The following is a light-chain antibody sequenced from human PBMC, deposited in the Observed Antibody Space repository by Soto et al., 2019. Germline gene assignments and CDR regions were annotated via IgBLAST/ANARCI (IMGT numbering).Light chain of an antibody. V-gene: IGLV2-11*01. CDR2: DVS. CDR1: SSDVGVYNY. Sequence: QSALTQPRSVSGSPGQSVTISCTGTSSDVGVYNYVSWYQQHPGKAPKLMIYDVSIRPSGVPDRFSGSKSGNTASLTISGLQAEAEADYYCCSYAGSHWVFGGGTKLTVL. CDR3: CSYAGSHWV. J-gene: IGLJ3*02.